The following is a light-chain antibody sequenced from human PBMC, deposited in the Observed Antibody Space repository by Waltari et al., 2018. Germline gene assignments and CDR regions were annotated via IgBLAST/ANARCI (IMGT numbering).Light chain of an antibody. Sequence: EIVMTQSPATLSVSPWASATLSCRASQSVNSNLAWYQHKPGQAPRLLIYVADTRAPSVPARFSGSGSGTEFTLTINSLQSEDFAVYYCQQYNTWPLTFGGGTKVEIK. V-gene: IGKV3-15*01. CDR1: QSVNSN. J-gene: IGKJ4*01. CDR3: QQYNTWPLT. CDR2: VAD.